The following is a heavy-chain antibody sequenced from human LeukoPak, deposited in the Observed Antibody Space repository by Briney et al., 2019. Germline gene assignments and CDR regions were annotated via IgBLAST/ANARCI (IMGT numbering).Heavy chain of an antibody. V-gene: IGHV1-3*01. CDR2: INAGNGNT. CDR3: ARDWGFGELSF. CDR1: GYTFTSYA. Sequence: ASVKVSCKASGYTFTSYAMHWVRQAPGQRLEWMGWINAGNGNTKYSQKFQGRVTITRDTSAGTAYMELSSLRSDDTAVYYCARDWGFGELSFWGQGTLVTVSS. J-gene: IGHJ4*02. D-gene: IGHD3-10*01.